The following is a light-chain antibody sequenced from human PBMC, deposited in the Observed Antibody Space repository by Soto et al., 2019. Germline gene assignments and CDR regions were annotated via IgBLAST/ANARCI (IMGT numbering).Light chain of an antibody. J-gene: IGKJ2*01. CDR2: EAS. CDR1: QGIYNF. Sequence: DIQMTQSPSSLSASVGDRVTITCRASQGIYNFVAWYQQKPGKVPALLIYEASTLQSGVPSRFSGRGSGTDLTLTISSLQPEDVATYFCQNYNSAPYAFGQGTKLEIK. CDR3: QNYNSAPYA. V-gene: IGKV1-27*01.